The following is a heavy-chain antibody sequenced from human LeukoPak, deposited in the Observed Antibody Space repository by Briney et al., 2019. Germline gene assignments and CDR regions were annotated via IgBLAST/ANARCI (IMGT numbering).Heavy chain of an antibody. D-gene: IGHD6-13*01. CDR3: ARASSTINWFDP. J-gene: IGHJ5*02. CDR1: GYTFTGYY. CDR2: INPNSGGT. Sequence: ASVKVSCKASGYTFTGYYMHWVRQAPGQGLEWMGWINPNSGGTNYAQKFQGRVTMTRDPSISTAYMELSRLRSDDTAVYYCARASSTINWFDPWGQGTLVTVSS. V-gene: IGHV1-2*02.